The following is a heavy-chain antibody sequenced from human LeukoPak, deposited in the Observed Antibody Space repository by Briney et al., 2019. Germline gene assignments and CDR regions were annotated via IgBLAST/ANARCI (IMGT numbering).Heavy chain of an antibody. J-gene: IGHJ4*02. D-gene: IGHD3-3*01. CDR3: AKGPFLSGYYTLDY. V-gene: IGHV3-23*01. CDR2: ISGSGGST. CDR1: GFTFSSYA. Sequence: PGGSLRLSCAASGFTFSSYAMSWVRQAPGKGLEWVSAISGSGGSTYYADSVKGRFTISRDNSKNTLYLQMNSLRAEDTAVYYCAKGPFLSGYYTLDYWGQGTLVTVTS.